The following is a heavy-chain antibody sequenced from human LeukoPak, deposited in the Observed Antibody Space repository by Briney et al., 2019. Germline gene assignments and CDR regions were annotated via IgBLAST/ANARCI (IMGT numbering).Heavy chain of an antibody. CDR3: AKDGSSWYFDYMDV. V-gene: IGHV3-23*01. Sequence: GGSLRLSCAASGFTFSSYAMSWVRLAPGKGLEWISAISGSGGSTYYADSVKGRFTISRDNSKNTLYLQMNSLRAEDSAVYYCAKDGSSWYFDYMDVWGKGTPVTVSS. CDR1: GFTFSSYA. CDR2: ISGSGGST. J-gene: IGHJ6*03. D-gene: IGHD6-13*01.